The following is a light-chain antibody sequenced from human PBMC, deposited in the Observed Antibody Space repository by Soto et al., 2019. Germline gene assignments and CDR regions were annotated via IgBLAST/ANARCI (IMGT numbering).Light chain of an antibody. CDR3: QQRGNWCF. CDR1: QSVSNNY. J-gene: IGKJ4*01. V-gene: IGKV3D-20*02. Sequence: TVLTQSAGALSLSPGERATLSCRSSQSVSNNYLAWYQQKPGQAPRLLIYGASNRATGIPDRFSGSGSGTDFTLTISILEPEDSAVYCCQQRGNWCFFGGGTKVDIK. CDR2: GAS.